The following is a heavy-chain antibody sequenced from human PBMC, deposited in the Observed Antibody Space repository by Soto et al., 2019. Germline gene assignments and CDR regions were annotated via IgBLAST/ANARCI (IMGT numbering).Heavy chain of an antibody. CDR2: ISGSGGST. CDR1: GFTFSSYA. CDR3: AKDFEGVVVPAAPLDY. D-gene: IGHD2-2*01. V-gene: IGHV3-23*01. J-gene: IGHJ4*02. Sequence: EVQLLESGGGLVQPGGSLRLSCAASGFTFSSYAMSWVRQAPGKGLEWVSAISGSGGSTYYADSVKGRFTISRDNSKNTLYLQMNSLRAEDTAVYYCAKDFEGVVVPAAPLDYWGQGTLVTVSS.